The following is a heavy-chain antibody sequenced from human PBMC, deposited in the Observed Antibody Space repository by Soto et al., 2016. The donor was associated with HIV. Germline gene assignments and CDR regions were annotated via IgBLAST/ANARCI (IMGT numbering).Heavy chain of an antibody. CDR2: IKEDGSA. D-gene: IGHD1-26*01. V-gene: IGHV4-34*01. Sequence: QVQLQQWGAGLLKPSETLSLTCAVYGGSLSGYYWSWIRQSPDKKLEWIGEIKEDGSANYNPSLKNPTHLVSYHVQEQFSXKLTSATAADTAVYYCARLGETRTWDVFDIWGQGTMVTVSS. CDR1: GGSLSGYY. J-gene: IGHJ3*02. CDR3: ARLGETRTWDVFDI.